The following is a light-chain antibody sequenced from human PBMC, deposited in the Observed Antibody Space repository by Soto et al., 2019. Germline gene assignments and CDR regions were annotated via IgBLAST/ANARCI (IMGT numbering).Light chain of an antibody. V-gene: IGKV1-5*03. CDR3: QQYDSYPLT. CDR2: KAS. Sequence: DIQMTQSPSTLSASVGDRVTITCRASQSISTWLAWYQQKPGKAPDLLIYKASSLESGVPSRFLGSGSGTEFTLTISSLQPDDFATYYCQQYDSYPLTFGGGTKVEIK. CDR1: QSISTW. J-gene: IGKJ4*01.